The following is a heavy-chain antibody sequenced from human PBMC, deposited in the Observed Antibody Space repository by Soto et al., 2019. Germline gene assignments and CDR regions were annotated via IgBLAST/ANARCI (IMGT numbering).Heavy chain of an antibody. CDR3: AKVKLMAGTNTFDY. V-gene: IGHV3-23*01. Sequence: GGSLRLSCAASGFTFSSYAMSWVRQAPGKGLEWVSAISGSGGSTYYADSVKGRFTISRDNSKNTPYLQMNSLRAEDTAVYYCAKVKLMAGTNTFDYWGQGTLVTVS. CDR1: GFTFSSYA. CDR2: ISGSGGST. D-gene: IGHD6-19*01. J-gene: IGHJ4*02.